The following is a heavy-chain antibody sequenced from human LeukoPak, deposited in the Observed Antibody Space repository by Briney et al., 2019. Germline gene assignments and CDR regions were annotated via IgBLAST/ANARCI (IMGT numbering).Heavy chain of an antibody. Sequence: PGGSLRLSCAASGFTFGSYGMHWVRQAPGKGLEWVAVISYDGSNKYYADSVKGQFTISRDNSKNTLYLQMNSLRAEDTAVYYCAKDSPPYSSGWYYFDYWGQGTLVTVSS. CDR2: ISYDGSNK. D-gene: IGHD6-19*01. J-gene: IGHJ4*02. CDR1: GFTFGSYG. V-gene: IGHV3-30*18. CDR3: AKDSPPYSSGWYYFDY.